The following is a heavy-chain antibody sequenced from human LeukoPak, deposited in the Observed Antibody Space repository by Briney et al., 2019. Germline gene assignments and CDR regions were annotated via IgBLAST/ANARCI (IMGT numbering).Heavy chain of an antibody. CDR2: IYPGDSDT. Sequence: GESLKISCQGFGYNFANYWIGWVRQMPGKGLEWMGTIYPGDSDTRYSPSFQGQVTISADKSISTAYLQWSSLKASDTAMYYRARPHRGQLVFDYWGQGTLVTVSS. D-gene: IGHD6-6*01. V-gene: IGHV5-51*01. CDR3: ARPHRGQLVFDY. CDR1: GYNFANYW. J-gene: IGHJ4*02.